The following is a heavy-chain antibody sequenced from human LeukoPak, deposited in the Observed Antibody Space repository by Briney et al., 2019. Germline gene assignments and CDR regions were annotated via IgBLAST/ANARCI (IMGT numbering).Heavy chain of an antibody. D-gene: IGHD3-9*01. Sequence: EASVKASCKASGYTFTSYYMHWVRQAPGQGLEWMGIINPSGGSTSYAQKFQGRVTMTRDTSTSTVYMELSSLRSEDTAVYYCARNDILTGYYMPPAVLDYWGQGTLVTVSS. CDR2: INPSGGST. CDR1: GYTFTSYY. J-gene: IGHJ4*02. V-gene: IGHV1-46*01. CDR3: ARNDILTGYYMPPAVLDY.